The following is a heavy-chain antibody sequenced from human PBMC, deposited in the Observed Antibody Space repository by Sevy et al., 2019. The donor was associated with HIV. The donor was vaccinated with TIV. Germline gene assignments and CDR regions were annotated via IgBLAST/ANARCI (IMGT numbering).Heavy chain of an antibody. CDR2: IYSGGST. D-gene: IGHD4-17*01. V-gene: IGHV3-66*01. J-gene: IGHJ4*02. Sequence: GGSLRLSCAASGFTVSSNYMSWVRQAPGKGLEWFSVIYSGGSTYYADSVKGRFTISRDNSKNTLYLQMNSLRAEDTAVYYCARDSASAVTRGYWGQGTLVTVSS. CDR3: ARDSASAVTRGY. CDR1: GFTVSSNY.